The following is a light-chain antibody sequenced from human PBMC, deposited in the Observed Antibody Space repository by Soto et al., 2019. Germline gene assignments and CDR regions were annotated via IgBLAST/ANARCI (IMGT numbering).Light chain of an antibody. CDR2: KAP. CDR3: QQFET. V-gene: IGKV1-5*03. CDR1: QSISSW. Sequence: DIQMTQSPSTLSASVGDRVTITCRASQSISSWLAWYQQKPGQAPKLLIYKAPSLESGVPSRFSGSGSGTEFTLTSSSLQPDDFATYYCQQFETFGEGTEVEIK. J-gene: IGKJ1*01.